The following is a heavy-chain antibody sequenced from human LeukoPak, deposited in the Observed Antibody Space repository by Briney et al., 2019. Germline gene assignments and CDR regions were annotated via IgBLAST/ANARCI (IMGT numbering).Heavy chain of an antibody. J-gene: IGHJ4*02. D-gene: IGHD2-21*01. Sequence: SETLSLTCTVSGGSISSYYWSWIRQPPGKGLEWIGYIYYSGSTNYNPSLKSRVTISVDTSKNQFSLKLSSVTGADTAVYYCARAPAYTRGYFDYWGQGTLVTVSS. CDR2: IYYSGST. CDR1: GGSISSYY. CDR3: ARAPAYTRGYFDY. V-gene: IGHV4-59*01.